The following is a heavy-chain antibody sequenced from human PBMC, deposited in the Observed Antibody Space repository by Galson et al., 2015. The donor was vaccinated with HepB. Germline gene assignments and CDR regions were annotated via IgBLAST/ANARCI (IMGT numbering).Heavy chain of an antibody. Sequence: SLRLSCAASGFTFSSYAMHWVRQAPGKGLEWVAVISYDGSNKYYADSVKGRFTISRDNSKNTLYLQMNSLRAEDTAVYYCARDRYPTSSYGYEELDYWGQGTLVTVSS. CDR2: ISYDGSNK. J-gene: IGHJ4*02. V-gene: IGHV3-30-3*01. CDR1: GFTFSSYA. D-gene: IGHD5-18*01. CDR3: ARDRYPTSSYGYEELDY.